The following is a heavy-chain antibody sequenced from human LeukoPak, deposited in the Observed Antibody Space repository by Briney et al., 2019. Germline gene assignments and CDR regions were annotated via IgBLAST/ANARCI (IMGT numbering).Heavy chain of an antibody. D-gene: IGHD6-19*01. V-gene: IGHV3-74*01. CDR1: GFDFSSNW. J-gene: IGHJ4*02. CDR2: IKGDGIST. CDR3: GRDPSGWDYFDY. Sequence: GGSLRLSCAASGFDFSSNWMHWVRHAPGQGLVWVSRIKGDGISTNYADSVKGRFTISRDIAKNTLYLQMNSLRAEDTAVYYCGRDPSGWDYFDYWGQGALVTVSS.